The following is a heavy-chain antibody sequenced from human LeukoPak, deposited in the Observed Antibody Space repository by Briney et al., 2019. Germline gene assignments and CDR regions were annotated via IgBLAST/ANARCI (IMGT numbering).Heavy chain of an antibody. V-gene: IGHV3-30*04. CDR1: GFTPSSYA. CDR3: ARNGAVAWYYFDY. CDR2: ISYDGSNK. J-gene: IGHJ4*02. D-gene: IGHD6-19*01. Sequence: GRSLRLSRAASGFTPSSYAMHSVRPAPRTGVEWGAVISYDGSNKYTADSVKGRFTISRDDSKNTLYLQMNSLRAEDTAVYYCARNGAVAWYYFDYWGQGTLVTVSS.